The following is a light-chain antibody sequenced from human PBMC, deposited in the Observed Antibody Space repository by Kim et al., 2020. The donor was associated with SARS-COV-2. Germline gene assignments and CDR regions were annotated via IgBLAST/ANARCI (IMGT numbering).Light chain of an antibody. V-gene: IGKV3-20*01. J-gene: IGKJ3*01. CDR1: QSVSSNY. CDR2: AAS. CDR3: KQYDTSPKFT. Sequence: EIVLTQSPGTLSLSPGEGATLSCRASQSVSSNYLAWYQQKPGQAPRLLIYAASSRATGIPDRFSGSGSGTDFTLTISRLEPEDFAVYYCKQYDTSPKFTFGPGTKVDIK.